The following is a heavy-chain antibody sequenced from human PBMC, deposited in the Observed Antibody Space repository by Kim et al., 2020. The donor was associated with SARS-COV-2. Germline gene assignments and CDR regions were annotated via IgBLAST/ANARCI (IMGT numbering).Heavy chain of an antibody. CDR3: ARDLGIVVVVAARGVDY. CDR2: ISYDGSNK. J-gene: IGHJ4*01. D-gene: IGHD2-15*01. CDR1: GFTFSSYA. V-gene: IGHV3-30-3*01. Sequence: GGSLRLSCAAPGFTFSSYAMHWVRQAPGKGLEWVAVISYDGSNKYYADSVKGRFTISRDNSKNTLYLQMNSLRAEDTAVYYCARDLGIVVVVAARGVDY.